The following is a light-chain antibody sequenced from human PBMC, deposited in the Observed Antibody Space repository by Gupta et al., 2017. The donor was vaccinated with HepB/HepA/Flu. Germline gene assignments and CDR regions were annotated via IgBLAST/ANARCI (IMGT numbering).Light chain of an antibody. CDR1: QSVLYTSNNKNY. J-gene: IGKJ3*01. Sequence: DIVMTQSPDSLAVSLGERATINCKSSQSVLYTSNNKNYLAWYQQKPGQTPKLLIYWASTRESGVPDRFSGSGSGTDFTLTISSLQAEDVAVYYCQQYFGIPFTFGPGTKVDIK. CDR2: WAS. V-gene: IGKV4-1*01. CDR3: QQYFGIPFT.